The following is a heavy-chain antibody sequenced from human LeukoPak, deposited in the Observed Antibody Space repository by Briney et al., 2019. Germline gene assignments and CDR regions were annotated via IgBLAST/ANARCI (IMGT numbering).Heavy chain of an antibody. CDR2: INAGNGNT. CDR1: GYTFTSYA. V-gene: IGHV1-3*01. D-gene: IGHD2-21*01. J-gene: IGHJ4*02. CDR3: ARSYLHPYYFDY. Sequence: ASVKVSCKASGYTFTSYAMNWVRQAPGQGLEWMGWINAGNGNTKYSQKFQGRVTITRDTSASTAYMELSSLRSEDTAVYYCARSYLHPYYFDYWGQGTLVTVSS.